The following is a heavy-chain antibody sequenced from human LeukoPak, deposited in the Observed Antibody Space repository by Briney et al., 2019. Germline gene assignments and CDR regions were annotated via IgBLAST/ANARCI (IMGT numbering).Heavy chain of an antibody. D-gene: IGHD6-19*01. J-gene: IGHJ6*03. CDR1: GFTFSNAW. V-gene: IGHV3-49*04. Sequence: GGSLRLSCAASGFTFSNAWMSWVRQAPGKGLEWVGFIRSKAYGGTTEYAASVKGRFTISRDDSKSIAYLQMNSLKTEDTAVYYCTRDGSSGWLNYYYMDVWGKGTTVTISS. CDR3: TRDGSSGWLNYYYMDV. CDR2: IRSKAYGGTT.